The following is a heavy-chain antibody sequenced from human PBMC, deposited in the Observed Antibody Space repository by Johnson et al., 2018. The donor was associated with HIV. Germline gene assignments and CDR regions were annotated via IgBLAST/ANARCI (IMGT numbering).Heavy chain of an antibody. Sequence: MQLVESGGGVVRPGGSLRLSCAASGITFDDYGMSWVRQAPGKGLEWVSVIYSGGSTYYADSVKGRFTISRDNSKNTLYLQMNSLRAEDTAVYYCARVLSWWSGAFDLWGQGTMVTVSS. CDR2: IYSGGST. V-gene: IGHV3-66*01. CDR1: GITFDDYG. D-gene: IGHD2-21*01. CDR3: ARVLSWWSGAFDL. J-gene: IGHJ3*01.